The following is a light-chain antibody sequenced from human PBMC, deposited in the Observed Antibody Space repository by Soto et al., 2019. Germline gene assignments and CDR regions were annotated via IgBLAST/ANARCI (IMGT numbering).Light chain of an antibody. J-gene: IGKJ1*01. V-gene: IGKV3-20*01. CDR1: HMFDIH. Sequence: EMVLTQSPATLSVSPGGRASLSCSASHMFDIHLAWYQQKPGQAPRLLIYGASSRATGIPDRFSGSGSGTDFTLTISRLEPEDFAEYYCQQYDGSRTFGQGTKVDIK. CDR3: QQYDGSRT. CDR2: GAS.